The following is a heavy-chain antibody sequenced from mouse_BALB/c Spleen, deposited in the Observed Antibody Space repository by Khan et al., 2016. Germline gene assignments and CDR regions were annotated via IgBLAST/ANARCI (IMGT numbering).Heavy chain of an antibody. J-gene: IGHJ4*01. V-gene: IGHV4-2*02. Sequence: EVKLLESGGGLVQPGGSLNLSCAASGFDFSRYWMSWARQAPGKGQEWIGEINPGSSTINYTPSLQDKFIISRDNAKNTLYLQMSKVRSEDTALYYCARANYYAMDYWGQGTSVTVSS. CDR2: INPGSSTI. CDR1: GFDFSRYW. D-gene: IGHD1-2*01. CDR3: ARANYYAMDY.